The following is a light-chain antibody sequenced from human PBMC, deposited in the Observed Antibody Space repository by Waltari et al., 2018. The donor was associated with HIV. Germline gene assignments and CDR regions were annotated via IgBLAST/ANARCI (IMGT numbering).Light chain of an antibody. CDR2: TNN. J-gene: IGLJ1*01. CDR3: AAWDDSLNGFV. V-gene: IGLV1-44*01. Sequence: QSVLTQPPSASGTPGQRVTISCSGRSSNIGINSVHWYQQLPGAAPTLLIYTNNQRPSGVPDRVADSKSGTSASLAISGLQSEDEADYYCAAWDDSLNGFVFGAGTKVTVL. CDR1: SSNIGINS.